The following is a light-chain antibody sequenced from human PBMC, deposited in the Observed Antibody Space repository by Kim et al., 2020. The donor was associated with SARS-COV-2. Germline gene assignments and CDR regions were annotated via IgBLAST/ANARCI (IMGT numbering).Light chain of an antibody. Sequence: GWSITISCTVTSSDVGGYNYVSWYQQHPGKAPKLMIFDVSNRPSGVSNRFSGSKSGNTASLTISGLQAEDEADYYCTSYTTSSTWVFGGGTKLTVL. CDR3: TSYTTSSTWV. J-gene: IGLJ3*02. V-gene: IGLV2-14*03. CDR1: SSDVGGYNY. CDR2: DVS.